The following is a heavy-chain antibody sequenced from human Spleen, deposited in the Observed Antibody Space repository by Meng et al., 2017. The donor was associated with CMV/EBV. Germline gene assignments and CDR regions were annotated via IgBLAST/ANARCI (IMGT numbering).Heavy chain of an antibody. CDR2: INPNNGGT. V-gene: IGHV1-2*02. CDR1: GYTFTSYG. J-gene: IGHJ4*02. CDR3: ARDSFGDHYFDY. Sequence: ASVKVSCKASGYTFTSYGISWVRQAPGQGLVWMGWINPNNGGTNYAQKFQGRVTMTRDTSINTVYMELSRLISDDTAVYYCARDSFGDHYFDYWGQGTLVTVSS. D-gene: IGHD3-10*01.